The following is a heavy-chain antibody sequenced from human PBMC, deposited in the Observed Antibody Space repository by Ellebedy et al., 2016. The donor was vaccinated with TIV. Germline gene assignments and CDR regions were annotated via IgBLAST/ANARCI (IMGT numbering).Heavy chain of an antibody. CDR1: GYTLTELS. D-gene: IGHD5-12*01. CDR2: FDPEDGET. V-gene: IGHV1-24*01. J-gene: IGHJ5*02. Sequence: ASVKVSCXVSGYTLTELSMHWVRQAPGKGLEWTGGFDPEDGETIYAQKFQGRVTMTEDTYTDTAYMELSSLRSEDTAVYYCATGRFPWRGGDNWFDPWGQGTLVTVSS. CDR3: ATGRFPWRGGDNWFDP.